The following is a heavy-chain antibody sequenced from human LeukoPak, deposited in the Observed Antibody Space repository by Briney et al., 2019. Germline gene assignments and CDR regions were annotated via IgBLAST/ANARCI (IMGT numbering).Heavy chain of an antibody. CDR3: ARSLSSYHYYYMDV. J-gene: IGHJ6*03. CDR1: GFTFSSYS. V-gene: IGHV3-21*01. CDR2: ISSSSSYI. D-gene: IGHD2/OR15-2a*01. Sequence: GGSLRLSCAASGFTFSSYSMNWVRQAPGKGLEWVSSISSSSSYIYYADSVKGRFTISRDNSKNTLYLQMNSLRAEDTAVYYCARSLSSYHYYYMDVWGKGTTVTISS.